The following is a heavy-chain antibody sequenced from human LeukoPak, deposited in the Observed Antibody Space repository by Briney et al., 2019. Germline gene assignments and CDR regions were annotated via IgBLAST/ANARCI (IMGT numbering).Heavy chain of an antibody. J-gene: IGHJ6*02. Sequence: PGGSLRLSCAASGFTFSSYAMHWVRQAPGKGLEWVAVISYDGSNKYYADSVEGRFTISRDNSKNTLYLQMNSLRAEDTAVYYCARDRQGSMASGYYYYYGMDVWGQGTTVTVSS. CDR1: GFTFSSYA. D-gene: IGHD5-24*01. CDR2: ISYDGSNK. V-gene: IGHV3-30-3*01. CDR3: ARDRQGSMASGYYYYYGMDV.